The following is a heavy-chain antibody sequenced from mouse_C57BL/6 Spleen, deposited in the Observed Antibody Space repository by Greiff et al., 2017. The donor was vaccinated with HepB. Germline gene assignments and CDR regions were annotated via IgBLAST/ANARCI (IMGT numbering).Heavy chain of an antibody. V-gene: IGHV1-42*01. CDR1: GYSFTGYY. Sequence: EVQLQQSGPELVKPGASVKISCKASGYSFTGYYMNWVKQSPEKSLEWIGEINPSTGGTTYNQKFKAKATLTVDKSSSTAYMQLKSLTSEDSAVYYCARGPLYAMDYWGQGTSVTVSS. D-gene: IGHD3-3*01. CDR2: INPSTGGT. J-gene: IGHJ4*01. CDR3: ARGPLYAMDY.